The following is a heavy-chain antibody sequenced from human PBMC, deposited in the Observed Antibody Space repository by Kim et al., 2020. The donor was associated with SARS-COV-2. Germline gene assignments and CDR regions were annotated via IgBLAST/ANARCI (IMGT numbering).Heavy chain of an antibody. D-gene: IGHD3-9*01. J-gene: IGHJ6*02. CDR2: ISWNSGSI. Sequence: GGSLRLSCAASGFTFDDYAMHWVRQAPGKGLEWVSGISWNSGSIGYADSVKGRFTISRDNAKNSLYLQMNSLRAEDTALYYCAKDLVGGYYDIVTGGSYGMDVWGQGTTVTVSS. V-gene: IGHV3-9*01. CDR3: AKDLVGGYYDIVTGGSYGMDV. CDR1: GFTFDDYA.